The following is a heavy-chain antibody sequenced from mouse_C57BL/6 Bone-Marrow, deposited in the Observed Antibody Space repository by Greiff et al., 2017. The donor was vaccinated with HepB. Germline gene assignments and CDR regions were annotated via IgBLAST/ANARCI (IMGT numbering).Heavy chain of an antibody. CDR3: ARPGSGAMDY. CDR2: IYPRSGNT. V-gene: IGHV1-81*01. J-gene: IGHJ4*01. D-gene: IGHD3-1*01. Sequence: LVESGAELARPGASVKLSCKASGYTFTSYGISWVKQRTGQGLEWIGEIYPRSGNTYYNEKFKGKATLTADKSSSTAYMELRSLTSEDSAVYFCARPGSGAMDYWGQGTSVTVSS. CDR1: GYTFTSYG.